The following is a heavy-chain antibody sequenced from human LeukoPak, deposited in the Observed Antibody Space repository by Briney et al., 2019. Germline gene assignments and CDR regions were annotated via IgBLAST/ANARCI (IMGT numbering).Heavy chain of an antibody. CDR3: ARIMRVDYGTYYFDY. CDR2: ARNRGNGYTT. J-gene: IGHJ4*02. Sequence: GGSLRLSCAASGCTFSDHYIDWVRQAPGKGLEWVGRARNRGNGYTTQYAASVKGRFTFSRDDSENTVYLQMNSLKTEDTAVYFCARIMRVDYGTYYFDYWGQGTLVTVSS. V-gene: IGHV3-72*01. CDR1: GCTFSDHY. D-gene: IGHD4/OR15-4a*01.